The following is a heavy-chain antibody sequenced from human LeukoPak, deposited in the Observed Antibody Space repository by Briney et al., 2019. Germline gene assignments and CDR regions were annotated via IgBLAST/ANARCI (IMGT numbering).Heavy chain of an antibody. CDR2: IYPADSNT. CDR3: ARCVPEGTTTGFDY. D-gene: IGHD1-7*01. J-gene: IGHJ4*02. Sequence: TGGSLKISCKGSGYRFTNYWIGWVRQMPGKGLEWMGIIYPADSNTEYSPSFQGQVAISADKSISTAYLQWSSLKASDTAIYYCARCVPEGTTTGFDYWGQGTLVTVSS. CDR1: GYRFTNYW. V-gene: IGHV5-51*01.